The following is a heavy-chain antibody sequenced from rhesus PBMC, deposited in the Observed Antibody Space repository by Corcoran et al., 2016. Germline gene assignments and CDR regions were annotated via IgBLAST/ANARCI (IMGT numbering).Heavy chain of an antibody. CDR2: IDSSGST. J-gene: IGHJ4*01. D-gene: IGHD2-21*01. V-gene: IGHV4-160*01. CDR1: GGSISGYW. Sequence: QLQLQESGPGLVKPSETLSLTCAVSGGSISGYWWSWIRQPPGKGLEWIGRIDSSGSTDYNPSLKSRVTISRDTSKNQFSLKLSSVTAADTAVYYCARDGYTVLVHWGQGVLVTVSS. CDR3: ARDGYTVLVH.